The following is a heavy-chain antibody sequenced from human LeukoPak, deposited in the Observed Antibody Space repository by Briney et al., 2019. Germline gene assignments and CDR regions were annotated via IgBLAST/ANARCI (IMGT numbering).Heavy chain of an antibody. CDR2: ISSSSSYI. V-gene: IGHV3-21*01. J-gene: IGHJ4*02. CDR1: GFTFSSYS. D-gene: IGHD1-26*01. CDR3: ARDNYSGSRYFDH. Sequence: GGSLRLSCAASGFTFSSYSMNWVRQAPGKGLEWVSSISSSSSYIYYADSVKGRFTISRDNAKKSLYLQMNSLRAEDTAIYYCARDNYSGSRYFDHWGQGTLVTVSS.